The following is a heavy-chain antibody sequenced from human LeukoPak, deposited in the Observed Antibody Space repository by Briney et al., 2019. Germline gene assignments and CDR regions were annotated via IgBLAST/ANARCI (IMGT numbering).Heavy chain of an antibody. D-gene: IGHD6-25*01. J-gene: IGHJ6*03. CDR1: GFTFSSYG. CDR3: AKSAIDYYYYYYMDV. CDR2: IWYDGSNK. Sequence: GRSLRLSCAASGFTFSSYGMHWVRQAPGKGLEWVAVIWYDGSNKYYADSVKGRFTISRDNSKNRLYLQMNSLRAEDTAVYYCAKSAIDYYYYYYMDVWGKGTTVTVSS. V-gene: IGHV3-33*06.